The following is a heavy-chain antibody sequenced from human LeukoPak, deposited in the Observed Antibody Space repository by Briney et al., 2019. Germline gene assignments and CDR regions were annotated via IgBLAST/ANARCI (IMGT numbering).Heavy chain of an antibody. V-gene: IGHV1-2*02. Sequence: PGGSLRLSCKASGYTFTGYYMHWVRQAPGQGLEYMGWINPNSGDTNHAQNFQGRVTLTRDTSISTAYMELSSLRSDDTAVYYCARGVAGEPYYFDYWGQGTLVTVSS. CDR2: INPNSGDT. D-gene: IGHD3-10*01. CDR3: ARGVAGEPYYFDY. J-gene: IGHJ4*02. CDR1: GYTFTGYY.